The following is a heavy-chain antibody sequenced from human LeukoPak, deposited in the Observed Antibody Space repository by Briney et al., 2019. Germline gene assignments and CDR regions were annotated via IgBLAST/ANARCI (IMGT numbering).Heavy chain of an antibody. V-gene: IGHV4-59*01. J-gene: IGHJ6*03. CDR3: ARDMSSGYPNYYYYYMDV. Sequence: PSETLSLTCTVSGGSISRYYWSWIRQPPGKGLEWIGYIYDGGSSNYNPSLKSRVTISADRPKNQFSLKLTSVTAADTAVYYCARDMSSGYPNYYYYYMDVWGRGTTVTVSS. CDR2: IYDGGSS. D-gene: IGHD3-22*01. CDR1: GGSISRYY.